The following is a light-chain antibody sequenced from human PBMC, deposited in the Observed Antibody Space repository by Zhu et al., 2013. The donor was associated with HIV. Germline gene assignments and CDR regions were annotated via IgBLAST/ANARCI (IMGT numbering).Light chain of an antibody. V-gene: IGLV1-40*01. CDR2: GNN. Sequence: QSVLAQAPSVSGAPGQRVTISCTGGSSNLGAGYEVHWYQQFPGKAPKLLIYGNNNRPSGVPDRFSGSKSGSSASLAITGLQAEDEADYFCQSYDISLGGSVVFGGGTKLTVL. J-gene: IGLJ2*01. CDR1: SSNLGAGYE. CDR3: QSYDISLGGSVV.